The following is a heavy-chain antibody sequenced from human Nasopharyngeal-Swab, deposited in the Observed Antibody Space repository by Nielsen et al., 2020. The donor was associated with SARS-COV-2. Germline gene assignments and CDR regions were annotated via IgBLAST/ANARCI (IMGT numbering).Heavy chain of an antibody. V-gene: IGHV3-7*01. Sequence: GESLNISCAASGFTFSSSWMSWVRPAPRRGLEWVANIKQDGSEKYYVDSVKGRFTISRDNAKNSLHLQMNSLRAEDTAVYYCARDGGYCSSTSCYAGNYYYYYGMDVWGQGTTVTVSS. CDR1: GFTFSSSW. J-gene: IGHJ6*02. CDR3: ARDGGYCSSTSCYAGNYYYYYGMDV. CDR2: IKQDGSEK. D-gene: IGHD2-2*01.